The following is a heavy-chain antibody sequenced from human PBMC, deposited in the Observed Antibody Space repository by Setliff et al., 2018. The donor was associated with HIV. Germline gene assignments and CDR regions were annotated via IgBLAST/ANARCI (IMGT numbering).Heavy chain of an antibody. J-gene: IGHJ4*02. V-gene: IGHV4-59*11. Sequence: LSLTCTVSYGSISGHYWTWIRQPPGKGLEWIGYIHHSGGTQYNPSLMSRLTMSVDSSKNQFSLSLSSVTAADTADYYCARLPDINSWPFDYWARGTLVTVSS. CDR2: IHHSGGT. CDR1: YGSISGHY. CDR3: ARLPDINSWPFDY. D-gene: IGHD6-13*01.